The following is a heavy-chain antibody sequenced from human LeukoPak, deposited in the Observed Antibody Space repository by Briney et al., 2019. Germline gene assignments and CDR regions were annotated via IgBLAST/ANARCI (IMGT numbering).Heavy chain of an antibody. J-gene: IGHJ4*02. D-gene: IGHD6-19*01. CDR3: ARQPGIAVAGYLDY. CDR1: GGSISSYY. Sequence: SETLSLTCTVSGGSISSYYWSWIGQPPGKGLEGIGYIYYSGSTNYNPSLKSRVTISVDTSKNQFSLKLSSVTAADTAVYYCARQPGIAVAGYLDYWGQGTLVTVSS. CDR2: IYYSGST. V-gene: IGHV4-59*08.